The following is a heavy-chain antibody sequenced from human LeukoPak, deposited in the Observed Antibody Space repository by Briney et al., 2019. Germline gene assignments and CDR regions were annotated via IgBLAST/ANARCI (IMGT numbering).Heavy chain of an antibody. CDR3: AKGDYGDYEYAFDI. CDR2: IGTDDST. J-gene: IGHJ3*02. Sequence: GGSLRLSCAASGFSFSSYAMSWVRQAPGKGLEWVSSIGTDDSTFYADSVKSRFTISRDNSKNTLYLQMNSLRAEDTAVYYCAKGDYGDYEYAFDIWGQGTMVTVSS. D-gene: IGHD4-17*01. CDR1: GFSFSSYA. V-gene: IGHV3-23*01.